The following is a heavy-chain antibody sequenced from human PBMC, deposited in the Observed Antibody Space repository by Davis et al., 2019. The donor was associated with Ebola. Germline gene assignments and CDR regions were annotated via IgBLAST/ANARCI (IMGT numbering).Heavy chain of an antibody. J-gene: IGHJ6*02. D-gene: IGHD3-16*02. CDR2: ISSSGSTI. CDR1: GFTFSDYY. Sequence: GESLKISCAASGFTFSDYYMSWIRQAPGKGLEWVSYISSSGSTIYYSDSVKGRFTISRDNAKKSLYLQMNSLRAEDTAVYYCARQMITFGGVIVRRYYYYGMDVWGQGTTVTVSS. V-gene: IGHV3-11*01. CDR3: ARQMITFGGVIVRRYYYYGMDV.